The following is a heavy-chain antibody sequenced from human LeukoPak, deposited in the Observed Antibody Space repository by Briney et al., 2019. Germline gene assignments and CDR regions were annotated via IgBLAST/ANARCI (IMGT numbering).Heavy chain of an antibody. J-gene: IGHJ4*02. CDR1: GFTFRSYW. Sequence: PGGSLRLSCAASGFTFRSYWMSWVCQAPGKGLEWVANINQGGSVQYYMDSVKGRFTISRDDAKNSLYVQMNSLRDEDTAVYYCARVEYSGWNPEYWGQGTLVTVSS. CDR2: INQGGSVQ. V-gene: IGHV3-7*01. CDR3: ARVEYSGWNPEY. D-gene: IGHD5-12*01.